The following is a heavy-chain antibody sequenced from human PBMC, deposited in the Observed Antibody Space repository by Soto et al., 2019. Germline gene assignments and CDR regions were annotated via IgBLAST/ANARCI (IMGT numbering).Heavy chain of an antibody. J-gene: IGHJ6*03. CDR3: ARREQSDYYYMDV. D-gene: IGHD6-19*01. CDR1: GFTFSNYA. V-gene: IGHV3-64*01. Sequence: GGSLRLSCAASGFTFSNYAMDGVRQAPGKVLEYVSGISSNGVGTYYANSVKDRFTISRDNSKNTLYLQMGSLRAEDMAVYYCARREQSDYYYMDVWGKGTSVTVSS. CDR2: ISSNGVGT.